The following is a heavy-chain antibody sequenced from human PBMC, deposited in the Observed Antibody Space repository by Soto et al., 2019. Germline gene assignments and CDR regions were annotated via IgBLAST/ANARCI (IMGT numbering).Heavy chain of an antibody. CDR2: ISGSGGST. Sequence: EVQLLESGGGLVQPGGSLRLSCAASGFTFSSYAMSWVHQAPGKGLEWVSTISGSGGSTYYADSVKGRFTISRDNSKNSLYLQMDSLRADDTAAYYCPAGIYSYGMDVWGQATTVTVSS. CDR1: GFTFSSYA. D-gene: IGHD6-13*01. J-gene: IGHJ6*02. V-gene: IGHV3-23*01. CDR3: PAGIYSYGMDV.